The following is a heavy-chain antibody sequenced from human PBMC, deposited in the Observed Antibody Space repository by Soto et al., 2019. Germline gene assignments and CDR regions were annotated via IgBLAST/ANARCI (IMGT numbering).Heavy chain of an antibody. Sequence: GGSLRLSCAASGFTFSNYGMHWVRQAPGKGLEWVAVISYDGNNRYYGDSVKGRFTISRDNSKNTVYLQMNSLRVEDTAVYYCASTWSGYYYFASWGQGTLVTVSS. J-gene: IGHJ4*02. CDR2: ISYDGNNR. D-gene: IGHD3-3*01. V-gene: IGHV3-30*03. CDR3: ASTWSGYYYFAS. CDR1: GFTFSNYG.